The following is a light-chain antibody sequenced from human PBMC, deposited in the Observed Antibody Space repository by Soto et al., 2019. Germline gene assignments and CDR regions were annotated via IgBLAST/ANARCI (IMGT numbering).Light chain of an antibody. CDR3: QQFNTAPLT. CDR2: SAS. CDR1: QDISVY. Sequence: DIQMTQSPSSLSASVGDRVTITCRASQDISVYLAWYQQKPGKVPKLLIYSASTLQSGVQSRFSGSGSGTDFTLTISSLQPEDVATYYCQQFNTAPLTFGQGTRLEIK. V-gene: IGKV1-27*01. J-gene: IGKJ5*01.